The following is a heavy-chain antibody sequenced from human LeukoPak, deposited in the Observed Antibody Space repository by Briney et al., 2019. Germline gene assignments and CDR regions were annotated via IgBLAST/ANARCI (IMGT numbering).Heavy chain of an antibody. CDR3: AKVAAASPRWYFDL. Sequence: SVKVSCKTSGGSIINYAISWVRQAPGQGLEWMGVIIPIFGTSNYAQKFQDRVTITADKSTNTANMELSSLRSEDTAVYYCAKVAAASPRWYFDLWGRGTLVTVSS. D-gene: IGHD2-15*01. J-gene: IGHJ2*01. CDR1: GGSIINYA. CDR2: IIPIFGTS. V-gene: IGHV1-69*06.